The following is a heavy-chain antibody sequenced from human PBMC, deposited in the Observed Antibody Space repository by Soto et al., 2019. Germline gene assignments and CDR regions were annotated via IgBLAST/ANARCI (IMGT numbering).Heavy chain of an antibody. CDR3: ARTKPYGDYDEGPTDY. CDR1: GYTFTSYY. Sequence: ASVKVSCKASGYTFTSYYMHWVRQAPGQGLEWMGIINPSGGSTSYAQKFQGRVTMTRDTSTSTVYMELSSLRSEDTAVYYCARTKPYGDYDEGPTDYWGQGTLVTVSS. J-gene: IGHJ4*02. D-gene: IGHD4-17*01. V-gene: IGHV1-46*03. CDR2: INPSGGST.